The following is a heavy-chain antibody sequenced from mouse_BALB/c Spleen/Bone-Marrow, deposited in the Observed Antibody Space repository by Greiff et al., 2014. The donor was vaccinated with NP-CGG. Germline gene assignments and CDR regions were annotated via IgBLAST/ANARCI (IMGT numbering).Heavy chain of an antibody. V-gene: IGHV14-3*02. J-gene: IGHJ3*01. D-gene: IGHD1-1*01. CDR2: IDPANGNT. Sequence: VQLQQSGAELVKPGASVKLSCTASGFKIKDTYMHWVKQRPEKGLEWIGRIDPANGNTKYDPKFQGKATITADTSSNTAYMQLSSRTSEDAAFYYCACYYDDSSAFAYWGQGTLVTVSA. CDR1: GFKIKDTY. CDR3: ACYYDDSSAFAY.